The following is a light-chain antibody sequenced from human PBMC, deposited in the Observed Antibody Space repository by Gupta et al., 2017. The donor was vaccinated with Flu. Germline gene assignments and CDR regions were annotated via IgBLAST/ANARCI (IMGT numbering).Light chain of an antibody. V-gene: IGKV1-39*01. J-gene: IGKJ4*01. CDR1: QSISSY. CDR3: QQSYSTPPVT. CDR2: AAS. Sequence: SSLSASVGDRVTITCRASQSISSYLNWYQQKPGKAPKLLIYAASSLQSGVPSRFSGSGSGTDFTLTISSLQPEDFATYYCQQSYSTPPVTFGGGTKVGIK.